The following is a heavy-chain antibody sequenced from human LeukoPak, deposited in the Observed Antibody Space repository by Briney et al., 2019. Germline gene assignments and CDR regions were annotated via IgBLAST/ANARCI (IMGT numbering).Heavy chain of an antibody. J-gene: IGHJ5*02. CDR1: GGSISSSSYY. CDR2: INHSGST. V-gene: IGHV4-39*07. Sequence: SETLSLTCTVSGGSISSSSYYWGWIRQPPGKGLEWIGEINHSGSTNYNPSLKSRVTISVHTSKNQFSLKLSSVTAADTAVYYCARLTGYSSESWFDPWGQGTLVTVSS. D-gene: IGHD3-9*01. CDR3: ARLTGYSSESWFDP.